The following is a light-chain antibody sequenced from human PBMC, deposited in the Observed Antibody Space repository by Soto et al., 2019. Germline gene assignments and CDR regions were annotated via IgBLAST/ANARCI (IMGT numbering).Light chain of an antibody. CDR3: SSYAGTKTLV. Sequence: QSALTQPPSASGSLGQSVTISCTGTIGDIGSYYYVSWYQQHPGKAPKLIIYEVSERPSGVPDRFSGSKSGNTASLTVSGLQAGDEGDYYCSSYAGTKTLVFGGGTKGTVL. CDR2: EVS. CDR1: IGDIGSYYY. V-gene: IGLV2-8*01. J-gene: IGLJ2*01.